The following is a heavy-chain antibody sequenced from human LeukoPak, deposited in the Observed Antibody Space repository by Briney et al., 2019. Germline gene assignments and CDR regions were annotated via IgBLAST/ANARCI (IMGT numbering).Heavy chain of an antibody. J-gene: IGHJ4*02. Sequence: ASVKVSCKASGYTFTSYGISWVRQAPGQGLEWMGWISAYNDNTYFAQKLQDRVTMTTDTSTNTAYMELRSLRSDDTAVYYCARDQSVGQLVQKFWGQGTLVTVSS. CDR3: ARDQSVGQLVQKF. V-gene: IGHV1-18*04. CDR2: ISAYNDNT. D-gene: IGHD6-13*01. CDR1: GYTFTSYG.